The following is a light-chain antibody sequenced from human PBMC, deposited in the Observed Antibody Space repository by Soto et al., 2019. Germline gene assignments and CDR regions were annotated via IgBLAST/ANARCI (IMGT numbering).Light chain of an antibody. CDR3: SSYRSSRTYVV. CDR1: TSDVGGYKY. J-gene: IGLJ2*01. V-gene: IGLV2-14*01. Sequence: ALTQPSSVSASPGESITISCTGTTSDVGGYKYVSWYQQHPGKAPKLMIYQVSNRPSGVSDRFSGSKTGNTASLTISGVQAEDEDDYYCSSYRSSRTYVVFGGGTKLTVL. CDR2: QVS.